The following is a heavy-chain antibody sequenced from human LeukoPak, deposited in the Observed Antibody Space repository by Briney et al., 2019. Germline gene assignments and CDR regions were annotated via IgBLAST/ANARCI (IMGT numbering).Heavy chain of an antibody. J-gene: IGHJ4*02. D-gene: IGHD1-26*01. Sequence: RASVKVSCKASGYTFTGYYMHWVRQAPGQGLEWMGWINPNSGGTNYAQKFQGRVTMTRDTSISTAYMELSRLRSDDTAVYYCARTSRGIVGAPGYWGQGTLVTVSS. V-gene: IGHV1-2*02. CDR3: ARTSRGIVGAPGY. CDR1: GYTFTGYY. CDR2: INPNSGGT.